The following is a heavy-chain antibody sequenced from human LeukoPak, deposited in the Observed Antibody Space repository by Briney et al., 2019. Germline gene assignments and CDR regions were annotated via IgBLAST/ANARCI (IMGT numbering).Heavy chain of an antibody. D-gene: IGHD3-10*01. Sequence: PSETLSLTCTVSGGSISSSSYYWSWIRQPPGKGLEWIGEINHSGSTNCNPSLKSRVTISVDTSKNQFSLKLSSVTAADTAVYYCARDFTMVRGVPYFDYWGQGTLVTVSS. J-gene: IGHJ4*02. CDR3: ARDFTMVRGVPYFDY. CDR2: INHSGST. V-gene: IGHV4-39*07. CDR1: GGSISSSSYY.